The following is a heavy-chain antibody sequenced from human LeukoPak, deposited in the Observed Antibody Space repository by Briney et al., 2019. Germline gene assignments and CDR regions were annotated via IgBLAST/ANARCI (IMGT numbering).Heavy chain of an antibody. V-gene: IGHV3-21*01. CDR3: ARVAGYCSSTSNCYSDY. CDR2: ISSTSSYI. J-gene: IGHJ4*02. D-gene: IGHD2-2*01. CDR1: GFTFTSYT. Sequence: PGGSLRLSCAASGFTFTSYTMNWVRQAPGKGLEWVSSISSTSSYIYYTDSVKGRFTISRDNAKHSLYLQMNSLRAEDTAVHYCARVAGYCSSTSNCYSDYWGQGTLVTVSS.